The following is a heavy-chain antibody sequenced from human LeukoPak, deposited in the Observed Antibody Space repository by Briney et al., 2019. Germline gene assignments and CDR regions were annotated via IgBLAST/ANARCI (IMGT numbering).Heavy chain of an antibody. CDR1: GYSFTNYW. V-gene: IGHV5-51*01. CDR2: IYPGDSDT. J-gene: IGHJ4*02. CDR3: ARHSSRDHRYYFDS. Sequence: GGSLEISFKASGYSFTNYWIGWGRPMPGKGLEWRGIIYPGDSDTRYSPSFQGQVTISADKSITTAYLYWSSLRASDTAIYYCARHSSRDHRYYFDSWGQGTLVSVSS.